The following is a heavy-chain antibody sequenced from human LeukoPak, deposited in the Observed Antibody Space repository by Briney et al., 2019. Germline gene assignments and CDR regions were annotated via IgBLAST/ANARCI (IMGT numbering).Heavy chain of an antibody. CDR3: ARDLAYSRLDY. CDR1: GFTLSRYA. V-gene: IGHV3-23*01. CDR2: INNYGGSR. Sequence: PGGSLRLSCAASGFTLSRYAMNWIRQVPGKGLEWVSSINNYGGSRNYADSVKGRFTISRDNSKNTLYLQTNSLRVEDTAFYYCARDLAYSRLDYWGQGMLVTVSS. D-gene: IGHD5-18*01. J-gene: IGHJ4*02.